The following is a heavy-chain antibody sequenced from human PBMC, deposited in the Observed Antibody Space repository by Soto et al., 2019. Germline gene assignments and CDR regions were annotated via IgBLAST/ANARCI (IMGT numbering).Heavy chain of an antibody. CDR2: INSDGSST. CDR3: ARVYYLSGYYYYYYMDV. J-gene: IGHJ6*03. D-gene: IGHD3-10*01. Sequence: EVQLVESGGGLVQPGGSLRLSCAASGFTFSSYWMHWVRQAPGKGLVWVSRINSDGSSTSYADSVKGRFTISRDNAKNTLYLQMNSLRAEDSAVYYCARVYYLSGYYYYYYMDVWGKGTTVTVSS. CDR1: GFTFSSYW. V-gene: IGHV3-74*01.